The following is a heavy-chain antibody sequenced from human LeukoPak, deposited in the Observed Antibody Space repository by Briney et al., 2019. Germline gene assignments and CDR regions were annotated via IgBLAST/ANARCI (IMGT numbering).Heavy chain of an antibody. V-gene: IGHV3-21*01. J-gene: IGHJ4*02. CDR3: ARDRYVDTAMVDY. Sequence: GGSLRLSCAASGFTFSNYSMNWVRQAPGKGLEWVSSISSSSSYIYYADSVKGRFTISRDNAKNSLYLQMNSLRAEDTAVYYCARDRYVDTAMVDYWGQGTLVTVSS. CDR2: ISSSSSYI. D-gene: IGHD5-18*01. CDR1: GFTFSNYS.